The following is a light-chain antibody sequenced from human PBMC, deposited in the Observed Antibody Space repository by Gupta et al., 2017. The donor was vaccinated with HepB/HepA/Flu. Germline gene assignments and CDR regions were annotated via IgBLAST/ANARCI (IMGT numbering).Light chain of an antibody. CDR1: QSVSSSY. CDR2: GAS. J-gene: IGKJ4*01. V-gene: IGKV3-20*01. CDR3: LQDGSSPIT. Sequence: EIVLTQSPGTLSLSPGERATLSCRASQSVSSSYLAWYQQKPGQAPRLLIYGASSRATGIPDRFSGSGSGTDFTLTISRLEPEDFAVYYCLQDGSSPITFGGGTKVEI.